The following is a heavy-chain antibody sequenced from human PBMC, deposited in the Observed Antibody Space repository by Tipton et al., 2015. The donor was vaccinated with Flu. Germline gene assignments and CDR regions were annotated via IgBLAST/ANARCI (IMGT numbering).Heavy chain of an antibody. Sequence: TLSLTCLVSGDSIRSDYYWGWIRQPPGKGLEWIGHISRGGSAYYNSSLQSRVTISVDSSRNRFSLKVKSVTAADTAIYYCARRDHSNYVSEPKNWFDHWGQGTLVTVSS. CDR2: ISRGGSA. J-gene: IGHJ5*02. CDR1: GDSIRSDYY. V-gene: IGHV4-38-2*01. CDR3: ARRDHSNYVSEPKNWFDH. D-gene: IGHD4-11*01.